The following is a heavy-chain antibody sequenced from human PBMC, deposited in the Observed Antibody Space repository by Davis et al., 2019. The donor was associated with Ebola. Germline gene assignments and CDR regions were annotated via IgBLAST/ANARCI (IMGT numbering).Heavy chain of an antibody. CDR3: AKVMWNHRTYGMDV. CDR2: ISWNSGSI. J-gene: IGHJ6*02. D-gene: IGHD1-14*01. V-gene: IGHV3-9*01. Sequence: PGGSLRLSCAASGFTFDDYAMHWVRHAPGKGLEWVSGISWNSGSIGYADSVKGRFTISRDNAKNSLYLQMNSLRAEDTALYYCAKVMWNHRTYGMDVWGQGTTVTVSS. CDR1: GFTFDDYA.